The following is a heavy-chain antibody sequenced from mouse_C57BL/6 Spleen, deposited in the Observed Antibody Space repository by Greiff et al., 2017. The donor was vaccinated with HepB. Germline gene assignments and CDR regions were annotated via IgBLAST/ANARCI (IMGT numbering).Heavy chain of an antibody. D-gene: IGHD1-1*01. J-gene: IGHJ3*01. V-gene: IGHV5-6*01. CDR3: ARPHYYGSRTGFAY. CDR1: GFTFSSYG. CDR2: ISSGGSYT. Sequence: EVKLMESGGDLVKPGGSLKLSCAASGFTFSSYGMSWVRQTPDKRLEWVATISSGGSYTYYPDSVKGRFTISRDNAKNTLYLQMSSLKSEDTAMYYCARPHYYGSRTGFAYWGQGTLVTVSA.